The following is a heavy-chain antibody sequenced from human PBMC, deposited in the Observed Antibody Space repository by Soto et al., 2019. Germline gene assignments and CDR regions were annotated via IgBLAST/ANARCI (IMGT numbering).Heavy chain of an antibody. CDR2: ISGGGSNT. J-gene: IGHJ4*02. CDR1: GFSFSNYA. D-gene: IGHD3-16*02. CDR3: AKFSATYLYDISYAPDY. Sequence: PGGSLRLSCAASGFSFSNYAMTWVRQAPGKGLEWVSAISGGGSNTFYADSVKGRFTISRDNSRKTLYLQMTSLRAEDAAVYYCAKFSATYLYDISYAPDYWGQGPLVTVYS. V-gene: IGHV3-23*01.